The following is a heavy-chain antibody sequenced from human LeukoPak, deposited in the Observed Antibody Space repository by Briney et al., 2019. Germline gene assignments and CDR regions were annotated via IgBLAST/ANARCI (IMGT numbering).Heavy chain of an antibody. CDR3: ARTDYYDKSIDY. Sequence: GGSLRLSCAASGFTVSSNYMSWVRQAPGKGLEWVSVIYSGGSTYYADSVKGRFTISRDNSKNTLYLQMNSLRAEDTAVYYCARTDYYDKSIDYWGQGTLVTVSS. D-gene: IGHD3-22*01. CDR2: IYSGGST. J-gene: IGHJ4*02. V-gene: IGHV3-66*01. CDR1: GFTVSSNY.